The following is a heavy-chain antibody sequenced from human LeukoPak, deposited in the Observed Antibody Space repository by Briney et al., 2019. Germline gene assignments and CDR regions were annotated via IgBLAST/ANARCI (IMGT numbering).Heavy chain of an antibody. CDR3: TTLKYQLPQAARLYGMDV. CDR2: IKSKTDGGTT. CDR1: GFPFSNAW. J-gene: IGHJ6*04. Sequence: PGGSLRLSCAASGFPFSNAWMSWVRQAPGKGLEWVGRIKSKTDGGTTDYAAPVKGRFTISRDDSKNTLYLQMNSLKTEDTAVYYCTTLKYQLPQAARLYGMDVWGKGTTVTVSS. V-gene: IGHV3-15*01. D-gene: IGHD2-2*01.